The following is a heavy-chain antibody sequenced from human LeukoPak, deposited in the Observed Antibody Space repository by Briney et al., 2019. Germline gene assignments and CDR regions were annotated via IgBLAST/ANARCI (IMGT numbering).Heavy chain of an antibody. V-gene: IGHV4-34*01. CDR3: ARERDDYGDYIVDY. Sequence: SETLFLTCTVSGGSISNYYWSWIRQPPGKGLEWIGEINHSGSTNYNPSLKSRVTISVDTSKNQFSLKLSSVTAADTAVYYCARERDDYGDYIVDYWGQGTLVTVSS. D-gene: IGHD4-17*01. CDR2: INHSGST. CDR1: GGSISNYY. J-gene: IGHJ4*02.